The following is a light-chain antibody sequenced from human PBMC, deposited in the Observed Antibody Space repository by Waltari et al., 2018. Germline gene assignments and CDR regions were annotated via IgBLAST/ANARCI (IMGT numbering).Light chain of an antibody. CDR3: ASYSATTTAVV. Sequence: QSALTQPASVSGSPGQSLTLSCTGTSSDVGAFHNYVPWYQQHPGEAPKLLIFDSSNQPSGVPDRFSGSKSGNTASLTISGLQAVDEAYYYCASYSATTTAVVFGGGTKVTVL. V-gene: IGLV2-14*03. CDR2: DSS. J-gene: IGLJ2*01. CDR1: SSDVGAFHNY.